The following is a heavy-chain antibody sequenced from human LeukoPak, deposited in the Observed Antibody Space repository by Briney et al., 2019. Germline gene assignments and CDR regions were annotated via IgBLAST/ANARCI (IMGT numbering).Heavy chain of an antibody. CDR3: ASYGGFDYFDF. CDR1: GFTFNNYL. J-gene: IGHJ4*02. Sequence: GGSLRLSCAASGFTFNNYLMHWVRQAPEMGLVWVSRIDGGGSSTSYADSVKGRFTISRDSAKNTLYLQMDSLRAEDTAVYYCASYGGFDYFDFWGQGTLVTVSS. V-gene: IGHV3-74*01. CDR2: IDGGGSST. D-gene: IGHD4-23*01.